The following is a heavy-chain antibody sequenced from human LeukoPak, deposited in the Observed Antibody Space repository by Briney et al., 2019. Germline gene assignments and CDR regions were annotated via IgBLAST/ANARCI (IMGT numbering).Heavy chain of an antibody. V-gene: IGHV4-30-2*01. J-gene: IGHJ4*02. Sequence: SETLSLTCAVSGVSISSGGYSWSWIRQPPGKGLEWIGYIYHSGSTYYNPSLKSRVTISVDRSKNQFSLKLSSVTAADTAVYYCARAKDGPYYFDYWGQGTLVTVSS. CDR1: GVSISSGGYS. CDR2: IYHSGST. CDR3: ARAKDGPYYFDY. D-gene: IGHD2-15*01.